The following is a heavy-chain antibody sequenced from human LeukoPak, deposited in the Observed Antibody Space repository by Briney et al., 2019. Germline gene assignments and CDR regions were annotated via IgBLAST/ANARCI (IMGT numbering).Heavy chain of an antibody. J-gene: IGHJ4*02. D-gene: IGHD3-22*01. Sequence: GGSLRLSCAASGFTFSSYGMHWVRQAPGKGLEWVAVISYDGSNKYYADSVKGRFTISRDNSKNTLYLQMNSLRAEDTAVYYCAKDGESKDYYDSSGYPPFDYWGQGTLVTVSS. CDR2: ISYDGSNK. CDR3: AKDGESKDYYDSSGYPPFDY. CDR1: GFTFSSYG. V-gene: IGHV3-30*18.